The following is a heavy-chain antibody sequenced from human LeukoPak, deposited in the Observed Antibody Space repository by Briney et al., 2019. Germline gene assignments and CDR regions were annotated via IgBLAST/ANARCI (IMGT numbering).Heavy chain of an antibody. V-gene: IGHV3-23*01. Sequence: GGSLRLSCVASGFTFGTHVMNWVRQAPGKGLEWVSGMSRREENPYYADSVRGRFTISRDNSKSTLYLQMNSLKVEDTAVYYCARVVKDRYYGSGSYPGWFDPWGQGTLVTVSS. D-gene: IGHD3-10*01. CDR3: ARVVKDRYYGSGSYPGWFDP. J-gene: IGHJ5*02. CDR2: MSRREENP. CDR1: GFTFGTHV.